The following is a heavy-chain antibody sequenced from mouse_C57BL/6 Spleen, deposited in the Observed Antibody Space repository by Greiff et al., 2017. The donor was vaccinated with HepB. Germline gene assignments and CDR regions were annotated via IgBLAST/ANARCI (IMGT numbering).Heavy chain of an antibody. CDR3: ARFDGHYAMDY. D-gene: IGHD2-3*01. V-gene: IGHV5-6*02. CDR2: ISSGGSYT. Sequence: DVKLQESGGDLVKPGGSLKLSCAASGFTFSSYGMSWVRQTPDKRLEWVATISSGGSYTYYPDSVKGRFTISRDNAKNTLYLQMSSLKSEDTAMYYCARFDGHYAMDYWGQGTSVTVSS. CDR1: GFTFSSYG. J-gene: IGHJ4*01.